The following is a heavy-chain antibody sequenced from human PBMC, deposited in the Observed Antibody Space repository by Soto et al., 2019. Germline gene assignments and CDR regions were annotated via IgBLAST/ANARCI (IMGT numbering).Heavy chain of an antibody. V-gene: IGHV1-46*01. CDR3: ARAPYSSTSFFFDY. D-gene: IGHD1-26*01. Sequence: ASVKVSCKASGYSLTSNHLHWVRQAPRQGLEWVGIINPSLGRANYAQKFQDRVAMTWDTSTRIAYMELNGLRSDDTAVYFCARAPYSSTSFFFDYWGQGALVTVSS. CDR1: GYSLTSNH. J-gene: IGHJ4*02. CDR2: INPSLGRA.